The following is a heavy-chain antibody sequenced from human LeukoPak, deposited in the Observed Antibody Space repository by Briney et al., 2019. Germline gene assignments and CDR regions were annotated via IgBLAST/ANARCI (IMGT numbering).Heavy chain of an antibody. CDR3: VRAALWFGEGSAFDS. D-gene: IGHD3-10*01. CDR2: IYGGGTT. CDR1: GVTVSKNY. Sequence: PGGTLRLSCAASGVTVSKNYMTWVRQAPGKGLKWVSIIYGGGTTDYADSVKGRFTISRDNSKNTLYLQMNNLRAEDTAIYYCVRAALWFGEGSAFDSWGQGTLVTVSS. J-gene: IGHJ4*02. V-gene: IGHV3-53*01.